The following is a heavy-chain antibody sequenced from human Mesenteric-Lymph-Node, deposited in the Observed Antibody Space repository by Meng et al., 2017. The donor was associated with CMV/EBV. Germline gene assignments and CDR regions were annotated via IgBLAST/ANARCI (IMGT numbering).Heavy chain of an antibody. CDR3: ARDFRTVVIENHNWFDP. CDR2: IYYSGST. J-gene: IGHJ5*02. CDR1: SISSSSYY. V-gene: IGHV4-39*07. D-gene: IGHD3-22*01. Sequence: SISSSSYYWVWIRQHPGKGLEWIGSIYYSGSTYYNPSLKSRVTISVDTSKNQFSLKLSSVTAADTAVYYCARDFRTVVIENHNWFDPWGQGTLVTVSS.